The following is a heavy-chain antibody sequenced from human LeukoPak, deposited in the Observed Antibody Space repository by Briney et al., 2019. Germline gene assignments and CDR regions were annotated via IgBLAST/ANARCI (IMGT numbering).Heavy chain of an antibody. V-gene: IGHV1-18*01. CDR1: GYSFTSYA. CDR2: ISTYNGNT. D-gene: IGHD1-26*01. CDR3: ARGRIGSYFLS. J-gene: IGHJ4*02. Sequence: ASVKVPCKASGYSFTSYAISWVRQAPGQGLEWMGWISTYNGNTNYAQKIQGRVTMTTDTSTSTAYMELRGLRSDDTAIYYCARGRIGSYFLSWGQGTLVTVSS.